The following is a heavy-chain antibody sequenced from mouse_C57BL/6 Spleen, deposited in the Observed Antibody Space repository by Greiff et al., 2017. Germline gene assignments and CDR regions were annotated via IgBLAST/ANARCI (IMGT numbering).Heavy chain of an antibody. CDR3: ARELTVGDY. D-gene: IGHD4-1*01. CDR2: ISDGGSYT. Sequence: EVKLVESGRGLVKPGGSLKLSCEASGFTFSSSSMSWVRQTPEKRLEWVATISDGGSYTYYTDNVKGRFSISRDNATNHLYVQRSHMKSEDTAMYYCARELTVGDYWGQGTLVTVSA. J-gene: IGHJ3*01. V-gene: IGHV5-4*01. CDR1: GFTFSSSS.